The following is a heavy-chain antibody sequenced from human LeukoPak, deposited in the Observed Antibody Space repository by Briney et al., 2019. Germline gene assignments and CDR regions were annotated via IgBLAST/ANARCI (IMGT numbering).Heavy chain of an antibody. CDR3: ARLWFGELLPLDN. Sequence: SETLSLTCTVSGGSISGYYLSWIRQAPGKGLEWIGHIYSSGSTNYNPSLKSRVTISVDTSKNQFSLRLSSVTAADTAMYYCARLWFGELLPLDNWGQGTLVTVSS. CDR2: IYSSGST. J-gene: IGHJ4*02. V-gene: IGHV4-59*08. CDR1: GGSISGYY. D-gene: IGHD3-10*01.